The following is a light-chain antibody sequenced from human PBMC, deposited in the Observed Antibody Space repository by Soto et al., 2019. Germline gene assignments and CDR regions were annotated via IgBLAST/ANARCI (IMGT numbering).Light chain of an antibody. CDR3: QQSYSTPQT. CDR2: AAS. CDR1: QSISNY. V-gene: IGKV1-39*01. Sequence: DIQMTQSPSSLSASVVDRVTITCRASQSISNYLNWYQQKPGKAPKLLIYAASSLQSGVPSRFSGSGSGTDFTLTISSLQPEDFATYYCQQSYSTPQTFGQGTKVDI. J-gene: IGKJ1*01.